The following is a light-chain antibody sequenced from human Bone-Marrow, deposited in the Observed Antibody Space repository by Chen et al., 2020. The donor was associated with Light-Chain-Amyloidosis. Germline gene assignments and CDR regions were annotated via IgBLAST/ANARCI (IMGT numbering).Light chain of an antibody. CDR3: SSFTSSSSYV. Sequence: QSALTQPASVSGSPGQSITIPCTGTSGDVGTCNYVSWYQQHPGKAPKVMIYAVSNRPSGVSNRFSGSKSGNTASLTISGLQAEDEADYYCSSFTSSSSYVFGPGTKVTVL. J-gene: IGLJ1*01. V-gene: IGLV2-14*01. CDR2: AVS. CDR1: SGDVGTCNY.